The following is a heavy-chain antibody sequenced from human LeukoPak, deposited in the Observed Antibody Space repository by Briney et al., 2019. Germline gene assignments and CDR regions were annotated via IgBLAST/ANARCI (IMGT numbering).Heavy chain of an antibody. CDR3: ASQRGYFDY. J-gene: IGHJ4*02. CDR2: IYHSGST. D-gene: IGHD6-25*01. V-gene: IGHV4-38-2*02. Sequence: ASETLSLTCTVSGYSISSGDYWGWIRQPPGKGLEWIGSIYHSGSTYYNPSLKSRVTISVDTSKNQFSLKLSSVTAADTAVYYCASQRGYFDYWGQGTLVTVSS. CDR1: GYSISSGDY.